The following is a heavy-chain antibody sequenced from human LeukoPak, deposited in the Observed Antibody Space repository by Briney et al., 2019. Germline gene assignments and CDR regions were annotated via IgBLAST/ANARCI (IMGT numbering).Heavy chain of an antibody. CDR1: GGSISPYY. CDR2: IYYSGST. V-gene: IGHV4-59*01. Sequence: SETLSLTCTVSGGSISPYYWSWIRQPPGKGLEWIGYIYYSGSTDYNPSLKSRVTISVDTSKNQFSLKLSSVTAADTAVYYCARGDYGDYIDDAFDIWGRGTMVTVSS. J-gene: IGHJ3*02. D-gene: IGHD4-17*01. CDR3: ARGDYGDYIDDAFDI.